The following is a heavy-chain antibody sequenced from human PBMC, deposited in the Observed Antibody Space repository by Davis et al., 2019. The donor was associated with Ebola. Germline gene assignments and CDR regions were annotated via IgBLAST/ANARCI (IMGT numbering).Heavy chain of an antibody. J-gene: IGHJ5*02. Sequence: MPSETLSLTCTVSGDSISSSSYYWGWIRQPPGKGLEWIGSIYYSGSTYYNPSLKSRVTISVDTSKKQFSLRLTSVTAADTAVYYCARSGFNWFDPWGQGTLVTVSS. V-gene: IGHV4-39*01. D-gene: IGHD7-27*01. CDR3: ARSGFNWFDP. CDR1: GDSISSSSYY. CDR2: IYYSGST.